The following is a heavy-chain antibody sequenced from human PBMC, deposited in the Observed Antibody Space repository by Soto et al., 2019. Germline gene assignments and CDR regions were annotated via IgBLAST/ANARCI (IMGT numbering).Heavy chain of an antibody. CDR3: AKDSLDGVSATEGY. Sequence: GGSLRLSCEASGFPFTNAWMSWVRQAPGKGLEWVSAISGSGGSTYYADSVKGRFTISRDNSKNTLYLQMNSLRAEDTAVYYCAKDSLDGVSATEGYWGQGTLVTVSS. J-gene: IGHJ4*02. CDR1: GFPFTNAW. CDR2: ISGSGGST. D-gene: IGHD2-15*01. V-gene: IGHV3-23*01.